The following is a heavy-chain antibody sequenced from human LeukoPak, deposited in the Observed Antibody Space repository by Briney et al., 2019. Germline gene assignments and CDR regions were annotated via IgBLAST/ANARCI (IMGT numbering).Heavy chain of an antibody. CDR2: FDPEDGET. Sequence: ASVKVSCKVSGYTLTELSMHWVRQAPGKGLEWMGGFDPEDGETIYAQKFQGRVTMTEDTSTDTAYMELSSLRSEDAAVYYCARVGGYCSSTSYSGNVYGFGPWGQGTLVTVSS. V-gene: IGHV1-24*01. CDR1: GYTLTELS. D-gene: IGHD2-2*01. CDR3: ARVGGYCSSTSYSGNVYGFGP. J-gene: IGHJ5*02.